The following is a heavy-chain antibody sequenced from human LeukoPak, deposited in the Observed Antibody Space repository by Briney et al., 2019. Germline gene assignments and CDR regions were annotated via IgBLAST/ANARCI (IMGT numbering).Heavy chain of an antibody. CDR1: GGSISSYY. Sequence: SETLSLTCSVSGGSISSYYWSWIRQPPGKGLEWIGYIYYSGSTNYNPSLKSRVTISVDTSKNQSSLKLSSVTAADTAVYYCARRGDNNWFDPWGQGTLVTVSS. D-gene: IGHD3-16*01. CDR3: ARRGDNNWFDP. J-gene: IGHJ5*02. V-gene: IGHV4-59*12. CDR2: IYYSGST.